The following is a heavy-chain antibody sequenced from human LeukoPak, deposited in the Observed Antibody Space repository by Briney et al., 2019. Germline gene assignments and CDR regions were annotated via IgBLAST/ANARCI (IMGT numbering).Heavy chain of an antibody. Sequence: GASVTVSCKASGYTFTGYYMHWVRQAPGQGLEWMGWTNPNSGGTNYAQKFQGRVTMTRDTSISTAYMELSRQRSDDTAVYYCARSFVLLWFGELSGYFDYWGQGTLVTVSS. J-gene: IGHJ4*02. D-gene: IGHD3-10*01. V-gene: IGHV1-2*02. CDR3: ARSFVLLWFGELSGYFDY. CDR1: GYTFTGYY. CDR2: TNPNSGGT.